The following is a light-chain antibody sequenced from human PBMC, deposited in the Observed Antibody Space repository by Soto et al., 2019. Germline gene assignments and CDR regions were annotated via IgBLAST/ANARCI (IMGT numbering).Light chain of an antibody. CDR2: DVS. V-gene: IGLV2-14*01. CDR3: CSYAGSSSAYV. CDR1: SSDVGGYNY. Sequence: QSALTQPASVSGSPGQSITISCTGTSSDVGGYNYVSWYQEHPGKAPKLMIYDVSNRPSGVSNRFSGSKSGNTASLTISGLQAEDEADYHCCSYAGSSSAYVFGTGTKLTVL. J-gene: IGLJ1*01.